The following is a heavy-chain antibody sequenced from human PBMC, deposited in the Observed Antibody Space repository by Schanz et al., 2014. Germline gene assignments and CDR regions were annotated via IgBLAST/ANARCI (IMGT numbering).Heavy chain of an antibody. CDR3: AIVHIATYHYNSPGAFDI. D-gene: IGHD3-10*01. CDR1: GYIFGSHG. J-gene: IGHJ3*02. V-gene: IGHV1-18*01. CDR2: INAHTGNT. Sequence: QVQLVQSGAEVRKPGASVKVSCKASGYIFGSHGMTWVRQAPGQGPELMGWINAHTGNTQYAQKFQGRVNMTRDTVTTTVHLELTRLRTDDTAIYYCAIVHIATYHYNSPGAFDIWGRGTRVTVSS.